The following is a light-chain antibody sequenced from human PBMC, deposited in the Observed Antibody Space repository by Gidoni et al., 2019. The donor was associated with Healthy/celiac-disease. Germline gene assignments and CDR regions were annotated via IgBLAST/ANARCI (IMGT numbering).Light chain of an antibody. V-gene: IGKV1-39*01. Sequence: DIQMTQSPSSLSASLGDRVTITCRASQSINYYLNWYQQKPGKAPELLIYAASTLQSGVPSRFSGSGSGTYFTLTINSLQPEDFATYYCQPSYNTPFTFGPGSKVDI. CDR3: QPSYNTPFT. CDR2: AAS. CDR1: QSINYY. J-gene: IGKJ3*01.